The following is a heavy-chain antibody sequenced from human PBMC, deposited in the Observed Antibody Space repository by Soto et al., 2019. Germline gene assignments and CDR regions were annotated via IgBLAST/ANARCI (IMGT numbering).Heavy chain of an antibody. V-gene: IGHV4-4*07. CDR2: IYTSASI. Sequence: KPSETLSLTCSVSGADINTYSLTWIRQPAGKGLEWIGRIYTSASINYNPSLRGRVTLLVDTSTNQVSLKLASVTAADTAVYYCARDREAGYNFYYGMDVWGQGATVTVSS. CDR3: ARDREAGYNFYYGMDV. D-gene: IGHD6-19*01. J-gene: IGHJ6*02. CDR1: GADINTYS.